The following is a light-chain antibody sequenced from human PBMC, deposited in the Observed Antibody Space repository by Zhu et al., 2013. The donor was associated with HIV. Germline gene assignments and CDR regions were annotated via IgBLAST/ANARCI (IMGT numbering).Light chain of an antibody. CDR1: QDISSG. J-gene: IGKJ3*01. V-gene: IGKV1-13*02. Sequence: IQMTQSPSSLSASVGDRVTITCRASQDISSGLAWYQQKPGSAPNLLIYDASNLQSGVPSRFSGSGSGTDFTLTITNLQPGDFATYYCQHFSRVPFSFGPGTTVDTK. CDR3: QHFSRVPFS. CDR2: DAS.